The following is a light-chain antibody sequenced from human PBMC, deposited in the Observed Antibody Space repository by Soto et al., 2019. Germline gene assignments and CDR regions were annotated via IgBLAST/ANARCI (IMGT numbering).Light chain of an antibody. CDR3: QQRSNWPPKIT. CDR1: QSVPRSY. Sequence: IVLTQSPVTLSLSPGERATLSCRASQSVPRSYLAWYQQKPGQAPRLLIYGTSSRATGIPARFSGSGPGTDFTLTISSLEPEDFAVYYCQQRSNWPPKITFGQGTRLEI. J-gene: IGKJ5*01. CDR2: GTS. V-gene: IGKV3D-11*02.